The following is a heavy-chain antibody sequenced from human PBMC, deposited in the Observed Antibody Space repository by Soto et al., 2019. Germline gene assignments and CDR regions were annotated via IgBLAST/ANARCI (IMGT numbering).Heavy chain of an antibody. CDR1: GGTFSSYT. CDR3: ARDSGRTVTTTSNAYYYYMDV. V-gene: IGHV1-69*04. CDR2: IIPILGIA. D-gene: IGHD4-17*01. Sequence: ASVKVSCKASGGTFSSYTISWVRQAPGQGLEWMGRIIPILGIANYAQKFQGRVTITADKSTSTAYMELSSLRSEDTAVYYCARDSGRTVTTTSNAYYYYMDVWGKGTTVTVSS. J-gene: IGHJ6*03.